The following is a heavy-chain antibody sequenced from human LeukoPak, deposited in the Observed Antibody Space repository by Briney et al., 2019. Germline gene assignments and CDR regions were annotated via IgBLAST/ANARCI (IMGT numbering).Heavy chain of an antibody. CDR2: IDPSDSYT. CDR1: GYIFTNYW. D-gene: IGHD4-11*01. Sequence: RGESLRISCKGFGYIFTNYWINWVRQMPGKGLEWMGRIDPSDSYTNYSPSFQGHVTISVDKSISTAYLQWTSLKASDTALYYCARHYRTAYGSNWDRGYWGQGTLVTVSS. J-gene: IGHJ4*02. CDR3: ARHYRTAYGSNWDRGY. V-gene: IGHV5-10-1*01.